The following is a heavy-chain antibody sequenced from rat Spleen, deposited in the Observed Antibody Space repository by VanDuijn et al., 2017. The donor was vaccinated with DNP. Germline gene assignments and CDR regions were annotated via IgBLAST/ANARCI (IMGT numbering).Heavy chain of an antibody. CDR2: VSSSGTT. J-gene: IGHJ2*01. D-gene: IGHD1-12*02. CDR1: GFSLTSYS. Sequence: QVQLKESGPGLVQPSQTLSLTCTVSGFSLTSYSVGWVRQPPGKSLEWIAAVSSSGTTLYNSASESRLSISRDTSKSQVFLKMNSLQTEDTAMYFCVRSDYNDDSHYYGYFDHWGQGVMVTVSS. V-gene: IGHV2-6*01. CDR3: VRSDYNDDSHYYGYFDH.